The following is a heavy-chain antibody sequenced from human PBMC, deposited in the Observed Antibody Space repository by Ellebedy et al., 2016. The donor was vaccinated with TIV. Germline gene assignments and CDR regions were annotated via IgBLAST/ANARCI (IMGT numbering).Heavy chain of an antibody. D-gene: IGHD3-10*01. CDR2: IKRDGSEK. CDR1: GFTLGSYW. Sequence: GESLKISCEASGFTLGSYWMSWVRQAPGKGLEWVANIKRDGSEKNYVDSVTCRFTISRDNAKKSLYLQMNSLRAEETAVYYCARGNDYYGSGSYSFDLWGQGTMVTVSS. J-gene: IGHJ3*01. V-gene: IGHV3-7*01. CDR3: ARGNDYYGSGSYSFDL.